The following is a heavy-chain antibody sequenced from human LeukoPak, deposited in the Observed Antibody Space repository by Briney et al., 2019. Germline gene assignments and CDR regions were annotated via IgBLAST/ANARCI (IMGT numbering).Heavy chain of an antibody. CDR3: ASYSYYYDSSGYFDY. V-gene: IGHV4-59*01. Sequence: PSETLSLTCTVSGGSISSYCWSWLRQPPGKGLEWIGYIYYSGSTNYNPSLKSRVTISVDTSKNQFSLKLSSVTAADTAVYYCASYSYYYDSSGYFDYWGQGTLVTVSS. J-gene: IGHJ4*02. CDR1: GGSISSYC. D-gene: IGHD3-22*01. CDR2: IYYSGST.